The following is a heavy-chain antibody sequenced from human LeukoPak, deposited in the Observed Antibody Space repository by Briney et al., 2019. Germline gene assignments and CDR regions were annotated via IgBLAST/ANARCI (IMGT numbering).Heavy chain of an antibody. CDR1: GGSISSYY. CDR3: ARDLGAGELLNAFDI. CDR2: IYYSGST. Sequence: SETLSLTCTVSGGSISSYYWSWIRQPPGKGLERIGYIYYSGSTNYNPSLKSRVTISVDTSKNQFSLKLSSVTAADTAVYYCARDLGAGELLNAFDIWGQGTMVTVSS. V-gene: IGHV4-59*01. J-gene: IGHJ3*02. D-gene: IGHD1-26*01.